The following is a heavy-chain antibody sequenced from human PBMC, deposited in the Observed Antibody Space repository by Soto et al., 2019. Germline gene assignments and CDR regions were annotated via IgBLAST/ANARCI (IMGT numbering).Heavy chain of an antibody. V-gene: IGHV1-8*01. CDR2: MNTNSGKI. D-gene: IGHD2-15*01. CDR3: ARGMLGYCGGAICYSGWFDP. CDR1: GYTFTKSD. J-gene: IGHJ5*02. Sequence: ASVKVSCKASGYTFTKSDINCVRQATGQGREYVGWMNTNSGKIGYVQKFQGIVTMTSNNSISTAFMELSSLRFEDTAVYYFARGMLGYCGGAICYSGWFDPWGQGTLVTVSS.